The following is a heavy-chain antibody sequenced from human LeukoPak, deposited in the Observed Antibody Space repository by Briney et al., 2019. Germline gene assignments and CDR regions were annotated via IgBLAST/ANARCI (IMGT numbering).Heavy chain of an antibody. CDR3: AEDMGFRDILTGYSMGY. CDR1: GFSFDDYA. J-gene: IGHJ4*02. Sequence: GGSLRLSCAASGFSFDDYAMHWVRQVPGKGLEWVSGISWNSGSIGYADSVKGRFTISRDNAKNSLYLQMNSLRAEDTALYYCAEDMGFRDILTGYSMGYWGQGTLVTVSS. D-gene: IGHD3-9*01. CDR2: ISWNSGSI. V-gene: IGHV3-9*01.